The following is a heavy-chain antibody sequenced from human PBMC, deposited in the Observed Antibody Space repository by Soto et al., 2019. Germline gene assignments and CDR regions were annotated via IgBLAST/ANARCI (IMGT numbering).Heavy chain of an antibody. J-gene: IGHJ6*03. CDR2: IKQDGSEK. Sequence: EVQLVESGGGLVQPGGSLRLSCAASGFTFSSYWMSWVRQAPGKGLEWVANIKQDGSEKYYVDSVKGRFTISRDNAKNSLYLQMNSLRAEDTAVYYCARGDYYYYYYMDVWGTGTTVTVSS. CDR3: ARGDYYYYYYMDV. V-gene: IGHV3-7*01. CDR1: GFTFSSYW.